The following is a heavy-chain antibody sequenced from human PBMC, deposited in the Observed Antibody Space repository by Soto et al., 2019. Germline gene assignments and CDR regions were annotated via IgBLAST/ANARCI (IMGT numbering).Heavy chain of an antibody. CDR3: ARDALNVVVAATSPRWYYYGMDV. CDR1: GFTFSSYA. V-gene: IGHV3-30-3*01. Sequence: QVQLVESGGGVVQPGRSLRLSCAASGFTFSSYAMHWVRQAPGKGLEWVAVISYDGSNKYYADSVKGRFTISRDNSKNTLYLQMNSLRAEDTAVYYCARDALNVVVAATSPRWYYYGMDVWGQGTTVTVSS. D-gene: IGHD2-15*01. J-gene: IGHJ6*02. CDR2: ISYDGSNK.